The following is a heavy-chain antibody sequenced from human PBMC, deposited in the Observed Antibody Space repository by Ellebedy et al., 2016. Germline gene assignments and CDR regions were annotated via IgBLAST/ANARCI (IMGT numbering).Heavy chain of an antibody. J-gene: IGHJ3*02. D-gene: IGHD3-3*01. CDR2: IWYDGSNE. CDR1: GFTFDEYA. CDR3: ARDRDRITIFGVVTDDAFDI. V-gene: IGHV3-33*08. Sequence: GGSLRLSCAASGFTFDEYAMHWVRQAPGKGLEWMAVIWYDGSNEYYADSVKGRFTISRDNSKNTLYLQMNSLRAEDTAVYYCARDRDRITIFGVVTDDAFDIWGQGTMVTVSS.